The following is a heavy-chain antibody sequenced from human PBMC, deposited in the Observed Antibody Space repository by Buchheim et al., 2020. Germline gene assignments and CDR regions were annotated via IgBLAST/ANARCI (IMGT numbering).Heavy chain of an antibody. Sequence: QVQLQESGPGLVKPSQTLSLTCTVSGGSISSGDYYWSWIRQSPGKGLEWIGYIYYSGTTYYNPFLKSRVIISVDTSKNQFSLKLSSVTAADTAVYYCAREDYYDKSRLDYWGQGTL. CDR1: GGSISSGDYY. D-gene: IGHD3-22*01. V-gene: IGHV4-30-4*01. CDR3: AREDYYDKSRLDY. CDR2: IYYSGTT. J-gene: IGHJ4*02.